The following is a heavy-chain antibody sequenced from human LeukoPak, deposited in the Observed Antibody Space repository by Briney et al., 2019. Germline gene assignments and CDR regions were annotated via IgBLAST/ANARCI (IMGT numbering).Heavy chain of an antibody. D-gene: IGHD1-7*01. CDR1: GYTFTGYY. CDR3: ARLTGITGTTDPGVR. J-gene: IGHJ4*02. CDR2: INPSTGGT. Sequence: ASVKVSCRASGYTFTGYYMHWMRQAPGQGLEWMGWINPSTGGTNYAQKFQGRVTMTRDTSITTVYMELSSLRSEDTAVYYCARLTGITGTTDPGVRWGQGTLVTVSS. V-gene: IGHV1-2*02.